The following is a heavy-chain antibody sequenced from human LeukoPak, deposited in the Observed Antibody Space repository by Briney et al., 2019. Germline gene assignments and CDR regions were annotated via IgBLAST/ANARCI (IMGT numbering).Heavy chain of an antibody. CDR3: ATVTTNFDY. D-gene: IGHD4-11*01. CDR1: GFTFSSYG. CDR2: IRYDGCNK. V-gene: IGHV3-30*02. Sequence: AGGSLRLSCAASGFTFSSYGMHWVRQAPGKGLEWVAFIRYDGCNKYYADSVKGRFTISRDNSKNTLYLQMNSLRAEDTAVYYCATVTTNFDYWGQGTLVTVSS. J-gene: IGHJ4*02.